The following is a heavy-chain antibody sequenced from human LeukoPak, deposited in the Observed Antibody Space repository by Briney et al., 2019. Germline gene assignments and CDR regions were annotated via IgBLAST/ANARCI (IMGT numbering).Heavy chain of an antibody. V-gene: IGHV5-10-1*01. D-gene: IGHD2-2*01. Sequence: GESLLISCKGSASIFTSYWISWVRQLPGKGLEWMGRIDPSDSYTNYSPSFQGHVTISADKSISTAYLQWSSLKASDTAMYYCARRRDCSSTSCPDDAFDIWGQGTMVTVSS. CDR2: IDPSDSYT. CDR3: ARRRDCSSTSCPDDAFDI. J-gene: IGHJ3*02. CDR1: ASIFTSYW.